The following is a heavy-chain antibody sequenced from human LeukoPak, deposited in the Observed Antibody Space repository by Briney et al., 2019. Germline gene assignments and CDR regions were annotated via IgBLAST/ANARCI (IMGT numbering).Heavy chain of an antibody. Sequence: GRSLRLSCAASGFSFSNYGMHWVRQDPGKGLEWVAVIWYDGSNKYYADSVKGRFTISRDNSKNTLYVQMSSLRAEDTAVYYCARSNNGGWGYCDYWGQGSLVTVSS. CDR2: IWYDGSNK. D-gene: IGHD3-16*01. CDR1: GFSFSNYG. V-gene: IGHV3-33*01. J-gene: IGHJ4*02. CDR3: ARSNNGGWGYCDY.